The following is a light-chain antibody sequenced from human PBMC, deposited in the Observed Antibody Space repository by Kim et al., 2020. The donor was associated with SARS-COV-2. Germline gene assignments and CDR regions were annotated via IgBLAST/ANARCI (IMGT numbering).Light chain of an antibody. CDR2: DAT. CDR3: QQRDSWPLT. Sequence: STEERATRYCRASRSISSYLVGYQQKPGQAPRLLIRDATYRATGIPASFSGSGSGTDFTLTISSLDPEDFAVYYCQQRDSWPLTFGGGTKVDIK. CDR1: RSISSY. J-gene: IGKJ4*01. V-gene: IGKV3-11*01.